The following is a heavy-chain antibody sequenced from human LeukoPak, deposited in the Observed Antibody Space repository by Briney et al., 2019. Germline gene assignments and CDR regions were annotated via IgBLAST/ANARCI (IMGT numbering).Heavy chain of an antibody. CDR2: ISSSSTSI. CDR3: AREGVAFDI. Sequence: GGSLRLSCAASGFTFSSYSMNWVRQAPGKGLEWVAYISSSSTSIFYADSVKGRFTISRDDAKNSLYLQMNSLRDEDTAVYYCAREGVAFDISGEGTMVTVSS. J-gene: IGHJ3*02. CDR1: GFTFSSYS. V-gene: IGHV3-48*02. D-gene: IGHD3-16*01.